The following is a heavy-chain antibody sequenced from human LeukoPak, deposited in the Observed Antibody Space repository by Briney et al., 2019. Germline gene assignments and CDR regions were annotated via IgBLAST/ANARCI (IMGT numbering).Heavy chain of an antibody. J-gene: IGHJ2*01. Sequence: GGYLRLYCEASGMTFRRHWMSWIRKAPGKGLEWVAKISKDGGGTGYVDSVKGRFTIPRDNAKNSLYLQMNNLRAEDTAVYYCARSYCSGNDCYSDYYFDLWGRGTRVIVSS. CDR2: ISKDGGGT. D-gene: IGHD2-15*01. CDR1: GMTFRRHW. V-gene: IGHV3-7*03. CDR3: ARSYCSGNDCYSDYYFDL.